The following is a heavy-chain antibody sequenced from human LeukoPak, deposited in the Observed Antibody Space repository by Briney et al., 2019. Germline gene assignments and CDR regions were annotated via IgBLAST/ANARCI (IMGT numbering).Heavy chain of an antibody. J-gene: IGHJ4*02. Sequence: PSETLSLTCSVSGASMRGAGYSWFWIRQFPGKGLEWIGYIYYSGSTAYNPSLKSRVAISLDTSENQFSLNLTSVTAADTAVYFCARDGATGVLDHWGLGTLVTVSS. V-gene: IGHV4-31*03. CDR2: IYYSGST. D-gene: IGHD4/OR15-4a*01. CDR1: GASMRGAGYS. CDR3: ARDGATGVLDH.